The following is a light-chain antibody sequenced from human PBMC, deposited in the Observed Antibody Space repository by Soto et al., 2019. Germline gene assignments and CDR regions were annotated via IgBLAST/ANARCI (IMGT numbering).Light chain of an antibody. CDR3: QQYGSSPVT. J-gene: IGKJ5*01. CDR1: QSLLNNY. Sequence: EIVLTQSPSTLSLSPGDRAILSCRASQSLLNNYLAWYQQKPGQAPRLLFIGASIRSNGVPDRFIGSGYGTDFTLTINSVEPEDFGVYWCQQYGSSPVTCGQGTRLEIK. V-gene: IGKV3-20*01. CDR2: GAS.